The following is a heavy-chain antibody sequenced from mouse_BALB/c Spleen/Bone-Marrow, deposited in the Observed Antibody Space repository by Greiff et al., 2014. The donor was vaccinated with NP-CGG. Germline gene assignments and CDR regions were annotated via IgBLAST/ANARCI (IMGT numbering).Heavy chain of an antibody. Sequence: VQLQQSGSVLVRPGASVKLSCKASGYTFTCSWMHWAKQRPGQGLEWIGEIHPNSGNTNYNEKFMGKATLTVDTSSSTAYVDLSSLTSEDSAVYYCARELGRGYYFDYWGQGTTLTVSS. CDR3: ARELGRGYYFDY. CDR2: IHPNSGNT. D-gene: IGHD4-1*01. V-gene: IGHV1S130*01. CDR1: GYTFTCSW. J-gene: IGHJ2*01.